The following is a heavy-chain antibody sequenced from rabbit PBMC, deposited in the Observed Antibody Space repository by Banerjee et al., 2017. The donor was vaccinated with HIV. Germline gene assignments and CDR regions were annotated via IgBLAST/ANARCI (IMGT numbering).Heavy chain of an antibody. D-gene: IGHD8-1*01. CDR3: ATSDAGTNSYSKL. V-gene: IGHV1S45*01. CDR2: ITTGGSDNT. J-gene: IGHJ4*01. CDR1: GIDFSRYHY. Sequence: QEQLEESGGGLVQPEGSLTLTCKASGIDFSRYHYMCWVRQAPGKGLEWIGCITTGGSDNTYYASWAKGRFTISKTSSTTVTLQMTSLTAADTATYFCATSDAGTNSYSKLWGPGTLVTVS.